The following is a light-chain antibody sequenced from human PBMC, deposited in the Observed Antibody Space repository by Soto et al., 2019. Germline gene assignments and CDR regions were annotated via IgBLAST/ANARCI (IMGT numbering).Light chain of an antibody. CDR2: GAS. CDR1: QSVSSSY. J-gene: IGKJ1*01. V-gene: IGKV3-20*01. Sequence: EIVLTQSPGTLSLSPGERATLSCRASQSVSSSYLAWYQQKPGQAPRLLIYGASSRATGIPDRFSGSGSGTDFTLTISRLEPEVFAAYYCQQYGSSPRTFGQGTKV. CDR3: QQYGSSPRT.